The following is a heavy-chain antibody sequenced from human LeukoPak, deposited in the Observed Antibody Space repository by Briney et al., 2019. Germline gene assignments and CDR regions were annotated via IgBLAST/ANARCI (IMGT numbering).Heavy chain of an antibody. V-gene: IGHV4-61*02. D-gene: IGHD6-25*01. CDR3: ARDSFGYDAFDI. Sequence: QPSETLSLTCTVSGGSISSGSYYWSWIRQPAGKGLEWIGRIYTSGSTNYNPSLKSRVTISVDTSKNQFSLKLSSATAADTAVYYCARDSFGYDAFDIWGQGTMVTVSS. J-gene: IGHJ3*02. CDR2: IYTSGST. CDR1: GGSISSGSYY.